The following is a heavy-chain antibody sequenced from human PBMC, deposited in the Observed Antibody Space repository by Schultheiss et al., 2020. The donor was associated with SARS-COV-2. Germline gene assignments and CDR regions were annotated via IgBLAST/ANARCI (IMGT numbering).Heavy chain of an antibody. Sequence: GGSLRLSCAASGFTFSSYAMSWVRQAPGKGLEWVSAISGSGGSTYYADSVKGRFTISRDNAKNSLYLQMNSLRAEDTAVYYCARGGVEMATIGAGYYYGMDVWGQGTTVTVSS. J-gene: IGHJ6*02. CDR1: GFTFSSYA. D-gene: IGHD5-24*01. CDR2: ISGSGGST. CDR3: ARGGVEMATIGAGYYYGMDV. V-gene: IGHV3-23*01.